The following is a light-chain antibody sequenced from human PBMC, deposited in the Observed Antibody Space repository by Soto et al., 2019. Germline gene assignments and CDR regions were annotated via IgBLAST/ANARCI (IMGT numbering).Light chain of an antibody. Sequence: DIRMTQSPSSLSASVGDRVSITCRASQSISNFLNWYQQKPGKAPKLLIYAASNLHSGVPSRFSGSGSGTEFTLTITSLQPEDFVTYYCQQSYSSPAFTFGPGTKVDVK. CDR1: QSISNF. V-gene: IGKV1-39*01. CDR3: QQSYSSPAFT. J-gene: IGKJ3*01. CDR2: AAS.